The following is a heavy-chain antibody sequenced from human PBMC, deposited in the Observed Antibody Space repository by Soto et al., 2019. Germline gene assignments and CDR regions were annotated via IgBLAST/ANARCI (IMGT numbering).Heavy chain of an antibody. V-gene: IGHV3-30*18. CDR2: ISYDGSNK. J-gene: IGHJ6*02. CDR3: AKDGAIVTGGYYYYVMDV. D-gene: IGHD1-26*01. Sequence: QVQLVESGGGVVQPGRSLRLSCAASGFTFSSYGMHWVRQAPGKGLEWVAVISYDGSNKYYADSVKGRFTISRDNSKNTLYLQMNSLRAVDTAVYYCAKDGAIVTGGYYYYVMDVWGQGTTVTVSS. CDR1: GFTFSSYG.